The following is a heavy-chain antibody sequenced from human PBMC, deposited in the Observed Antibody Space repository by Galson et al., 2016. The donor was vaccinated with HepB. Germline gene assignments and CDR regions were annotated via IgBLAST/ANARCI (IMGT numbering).Heavy chain of an antibody. J-gene: IGHJ4*02. CDR3: ATLERRPSGHYYFDS. Sequence: SETLSLTCVVYRASLNNNYWSWVRQPPGKGLEWLGEITHSGDINYNPSLKSRVTMSADTSSSQFSLKMTSVTAADTAMYYCATLERRPSGHYYFDSWGQGT. CDR2: ITHSGDI. CDR1: RASLNNNY. D-gene: IGHD3-22*01. V-gene: IGHV4-34*01.